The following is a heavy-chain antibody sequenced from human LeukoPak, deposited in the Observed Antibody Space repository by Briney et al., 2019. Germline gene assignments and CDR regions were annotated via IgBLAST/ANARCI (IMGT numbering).Heavy chain of an antibody. CDR2: IYTSGST. J-gene: IGHJ4*02. D-gene: IGHD6-19*01. CDR1: GGSISSGDYY. V-gene: IGHV4-61*02. Sequence: SETLSLTCTVSGGSISSGDYYWSWIRQPAGKGLEWIGRIYTSGSTNYNPSLKSRVTMSVDTSKNQFSLKLSSVTAADTAVYYCARDLYSSGWYDYFDYWGQGTLVTVSS. CDR3: ARDLYSSGWYDYFDY.